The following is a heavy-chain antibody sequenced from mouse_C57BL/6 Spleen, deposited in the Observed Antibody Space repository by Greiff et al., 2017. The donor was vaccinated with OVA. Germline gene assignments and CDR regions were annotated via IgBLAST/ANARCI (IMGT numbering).Heavy chain of an antibody. V-gene: IGHV1-64*01. CDR1: GYTFTSYW. CDR2: IHPNSGST. CDR3: ARFKGSNRSYAMDY. D-gene: IGHD1-1*01. Sequence: QVQLQQPGAELVKPGASVKLSCKASGYTFTSYWMHWVKQRPGQGLEWIGMIHPNSGSTNYNEKFKSKATLTVDKSSSTAYMQLSSLTSEDSAVYYCARFKGSNRSYAMDYWGQGTSVTVSS. J-gene: IGHJ4*01.